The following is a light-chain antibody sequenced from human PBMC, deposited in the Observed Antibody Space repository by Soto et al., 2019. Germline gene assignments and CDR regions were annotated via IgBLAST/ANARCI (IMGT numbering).Light chain of an antibody. CDR1: QSISSY. CDR3: QQSYSTPRT. J-gene: IGKJ1*01. Sequence: DIQMTQSPSSLSASVRDRVTITCRARQSISSYLNWYQQKPGKAPKLLIYAASSLQSGVPSRFSGSGSGTHFTLTISSLQPEDVATYYCQQSYSTPRTFGQRTNVEIK. CDR2: AAS. V-gene: IGKV1-39*01.